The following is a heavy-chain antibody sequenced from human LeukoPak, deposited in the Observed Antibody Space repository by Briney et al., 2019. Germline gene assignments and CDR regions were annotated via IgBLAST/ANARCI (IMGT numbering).Heavy chain of an antibody. J-gene: IGHJ4*02. D-gene: IGHD6-19*01. CDR1: GYSFTSYW. V-gene: IGHV5-51*01. CDR2: IYPGDSDT. Sequence: GESLKISCKGSGYSFTSYWSGWVRQMPGKGLEWMGLIYPGDSDTRYSPSFQGQVTSSADKSMSTAYLQWSSLKASDTAMYYCARQTLGWYVDYWGQGTLVTVSS. CDR3: ARQTLGWYVDY.